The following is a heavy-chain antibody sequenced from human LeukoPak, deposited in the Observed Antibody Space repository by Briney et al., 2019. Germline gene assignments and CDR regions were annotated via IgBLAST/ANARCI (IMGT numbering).Heavy chain of an antibody. Sequence: GGSLRLSCAASGFTFTNHWMSWVRQAPGKGLEWVANIKEDGSEKYYVDSVKGRFTVSRDNVKNSLFLLMNSLRVDDTAVYYCAKSGSSVFWSWGQGTLVTVSS. V-gene: IGHV3-7*03. CDR1: GFTFTNHW. CDR2: IKEDGSEK. D-gene: IGHD3-3*02. CDR3: AKSGSSVFWS. J-gene: IGHJ5*02.